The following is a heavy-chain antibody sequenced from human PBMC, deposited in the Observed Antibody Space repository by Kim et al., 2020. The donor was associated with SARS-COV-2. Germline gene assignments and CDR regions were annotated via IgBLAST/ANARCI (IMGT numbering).Heavy chain of an antibody. V-gene: IGHV3-23*03. J-gene: IGHJ6*02. D-gene: IGHD6-13*01. Sequence: GGSLRLSCAASGFTFSSYAMSWVRQAPGKGLEWVSVIYSGGSSTYYADSVKGRFTISRDNSKNTLYLQMNSLRAEDTAVYYCVQQQLYYYYGMDVWGQGTTVTVSS. CDR3: VQQQLYYYYGMDV. CDR2: IYSGGSST. CDR1: GFTFSSYA.